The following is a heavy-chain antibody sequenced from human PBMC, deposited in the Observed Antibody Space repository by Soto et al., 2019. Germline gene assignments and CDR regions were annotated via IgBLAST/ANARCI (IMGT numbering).Heavy chain of an antibody. Sequence: VQLLESGGDLVQPGGSLRLSCAASGFTFSNYAMSWVRQAPGKALEWVSSINIDGGNTNYADSVRGRFTMSRDDSKNTVFLQMNSLRAEDTAIYYCSKNYYFDSWGQGTLVTVSS. CDR2: INIDGGNT. J-gene: IGHJ4*02. CDR3: SKNYYFDS. CDR1: GFTFSNYA. V-gene: IGHV3-23*01.